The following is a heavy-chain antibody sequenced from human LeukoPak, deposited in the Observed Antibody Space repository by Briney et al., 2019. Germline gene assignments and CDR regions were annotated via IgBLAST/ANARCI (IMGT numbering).Heavy chain of an antibody. Sequence: PGGSLRLSCAASGFTFDDYAMHWVRQAPGKGLEWVAGINWTGGTIGYADSVKGRFTISRDNAKNSLYLQMNSLRPEDTALYYCAKDGVWRGTNEYGMDVWGQGTTVTVSS. D-gene: IGHD1-7*01. J-gene: IGHJ6*02. CDR2: INWTGGTI. CDR3: AKDGVWRGTNEYGMDV. CDR1: GFTFDDYA. V-gene: IGHV3-9*01.